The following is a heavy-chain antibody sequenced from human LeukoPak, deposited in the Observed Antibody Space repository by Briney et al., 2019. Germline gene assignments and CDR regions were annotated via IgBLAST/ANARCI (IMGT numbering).Heavy chain of an antibody. CDR2: IWYDGSNK. V-gene: IGHV3-33*01. D-gene: IGHD3-3*01. CDR1: GFTFSNYG. CDR3: ARDRSYDFWSGYSTPDY. Sequence: PGGSLRLSCAASGFTFSNYGMPWVRQAPGKGLEWVAVIWYDGSNKYYADSVKGRFTISKDNSKNTLYLQMNSLRAEDTAVYYCARDRSYDFWSGYSTPDYWGQGTLVTVSS. J-gene: IGHJ4*02.